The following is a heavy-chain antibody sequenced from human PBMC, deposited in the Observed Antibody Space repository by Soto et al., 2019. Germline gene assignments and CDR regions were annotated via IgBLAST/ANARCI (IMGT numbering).Heavy chain of an antibody. CDR2: IIGGNGDT. Sequence: QPGGSLGLSCAASGFTFRSYTMSWVRQAPGKGLEWVSSIIGGNGDTFYAASVTGRFTISRDISKSTLYLQMNGLRVEDTAIYYCAKDKEPDGVWDIDFWGHGTLVTVAS. CDR3: AKDKEPDGVWDIDF. J-gene: IGHJ4*01. CDR1: GFTFRSYT. V-gene: IGHV3-23*01. D-gene: IGHD4-17*01.